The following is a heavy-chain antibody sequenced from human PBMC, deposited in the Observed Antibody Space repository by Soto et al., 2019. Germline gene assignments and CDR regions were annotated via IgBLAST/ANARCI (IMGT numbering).Heavy chain of an antibody. Sequence: TSETLSLTCAVYGASLSTYYWSWVRQPPGKGLEWLGEINPSGSTNYNSSLKSRVTISRDTSKNQFSLKLSSVTAADTAVYYCARAVGASGLRFLEWLPQTRQNYYMDVWGKGTTVTVSS. D-gene: IGHD3-3*01. CDR1: GASLSTYY. CDR3: ARAVGASGLRFLEWLPQTRQNYYMDV. J-gene: IGHJ6*03. CDR2: INPSGST. V-gene: IGHV4-34*01.